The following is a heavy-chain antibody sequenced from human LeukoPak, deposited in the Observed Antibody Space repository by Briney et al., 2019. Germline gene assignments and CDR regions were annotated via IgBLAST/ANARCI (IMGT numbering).Heavy chain of an antibody. V-gene: IGHV3-30*02. Sequence: GGPLRLSCAASGFTFSSYGMHWVRQAPGKGLEWVAVIWYDGSNKYYADSVKGRFTISRDNSKNTLYLQMNSLRAEDTAVYYCVKDSSSWSDDDTYFDYWGQGTLVTVSS. CDR1: GFTFSSYG. D-gene: IGHD6-13*01. J-gene: IGHJ4*02. CDR2: IWYDGSNK. CDR3: VKDSSSWSDDDTYFDY.